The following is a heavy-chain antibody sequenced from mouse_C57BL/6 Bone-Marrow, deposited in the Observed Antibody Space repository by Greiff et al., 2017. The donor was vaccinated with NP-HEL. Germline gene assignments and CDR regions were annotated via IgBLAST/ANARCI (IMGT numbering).Heavy chain of an antibody. CDR3: ARPYYSKRGYFGV. J-gene: IGHJ1*03. V-gene: IGHV1-81*01. CDR1: GYTFTSYG. Sequence: QVQLQQSGAELARPGASVKLSCKASGYTFTSYGISWVKQRTGQGLEWIGEIYPRSGNTYYNEKFKGKATLTADKSSSKAYMDLRSLTSDDSAVYFCARPYYSKRGYFGVWGTGTTVTVSS. D-gene: IGHD2-5*01. CDR2: IYPRSGNT.